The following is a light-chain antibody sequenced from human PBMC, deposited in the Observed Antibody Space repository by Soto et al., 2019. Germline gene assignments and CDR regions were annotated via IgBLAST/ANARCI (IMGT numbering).Light chain of an antibody. CDR3: LHDYFYPRT. CDR2: AAS. V-gene: IGKV1-6*01. CDR1: RDITTA. Sequence: AIQLTQSPSSLSASVGDRVTITCRASRDITTALGWYQHLPGKAPKVLIFAASTLYSGVPSRFSGSGSGTEFTLTINSLQPEDSGTYYCLHDYFYPRTFGGGTKVDIK. J-gene: IGKJ4*01.